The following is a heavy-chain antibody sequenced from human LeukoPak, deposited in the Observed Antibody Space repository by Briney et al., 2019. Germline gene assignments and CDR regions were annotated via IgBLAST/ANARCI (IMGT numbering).Heavy chain of an antibody. Sequence: SETLSLTCTVSGGSISSYYWSWIRQPPGKGLEWIGYIYYSGSTNYNPSLKSRVTISVDTSKNQFSLKLSSVTAADTAVYYCARGYFWSGYYTRHNWFDPWGQGTLVTVSS. CDR1: GGSISSYY. J-gene: IGHJ5*02. CDR3: ARGYFWSGYYTRHNWFDP. V-gene: IGHV4-59*12. D-gene: IGHD3-3*01. CDR2: IYYSGST.